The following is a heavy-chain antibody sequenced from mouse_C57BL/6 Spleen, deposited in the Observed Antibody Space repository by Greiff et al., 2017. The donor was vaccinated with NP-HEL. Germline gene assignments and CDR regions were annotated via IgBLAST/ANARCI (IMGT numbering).Heavy chain of an antibody. V-gene: IGHV2-3*01. Sequence: VKVVESGPGLVAPSQSLSITCTVSGFSLTSYGVSWVRQPPGKGLEWLGVIWGDGSTNYHSALISRLSISKDNSKSQVFLKLNSLQTDDTATFYCAKPVNYDYDGDFAYWGQGTLVTVSA. J-gene: IGHJ3*01. CDR3: AKPVNYDYDGDFAY. CDR1: GFSLTSYG. CDR2: IWGDGST. D-gene: IGHD2-4*01.